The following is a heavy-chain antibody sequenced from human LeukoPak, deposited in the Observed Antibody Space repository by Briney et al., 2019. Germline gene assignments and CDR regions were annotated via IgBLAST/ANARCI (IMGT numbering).Heavy chain of an antibody. CDR3: FYGDHFDY. Sequence: GGSLRLSCAASGFTFTTYALTWVRQAPGKGLEWVSAITGSGGSTYYADSVRGRLTISRDNAKNTLYLQMNSLRAEDTAVYYCFYGDHFDYWGQGTLVTVSS. CDR1: GFTFTTYA. D-gene: IGHD4-17*01. V-gene: IGHV3-23*01. J-gene: IGHJ4*02. CDR2: ITGSGGST.